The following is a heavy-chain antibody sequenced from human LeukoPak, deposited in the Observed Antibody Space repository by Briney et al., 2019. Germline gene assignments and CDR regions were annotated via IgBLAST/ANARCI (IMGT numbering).Heavy chain of an antibody. CDR1: GGSFSGYY. V-gene: IGHV4-34*01. CDR2: INHSGGT. CDR3: ARNRIAVAGIID. J-gene: IGHJ4*02. Sequence: PSETLSLTCAVYGGSFSGYYWSWIRQPPGKGLEWIGEINHSGGTNYNPSLKSRVTISVDTSKNQFSLKLSSVTAADTAVYYCARNRIAVAGIIDWGQGTLVTVSS. D-gene: IGHD6-19*01.